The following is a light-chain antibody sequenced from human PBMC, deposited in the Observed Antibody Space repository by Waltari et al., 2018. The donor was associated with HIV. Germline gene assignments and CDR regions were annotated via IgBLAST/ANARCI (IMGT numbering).Light chain of an antibody. V-gene: IGKV3-20*01. CDR3: QQYGSSPET. J-gene: IGKJ1*01. CDR1: QCVSSSY. CDR2: GAS. Sequence: EIVLTQSPGTLSLSPGARATLSCRASQCVSSSYLAWYQQKPGQAPRLLIYGASSRATGIPDRFSGSGSGTDFTLTISRLEPEDFAVYYCQQYGSSPETFGQGTKVEIK.